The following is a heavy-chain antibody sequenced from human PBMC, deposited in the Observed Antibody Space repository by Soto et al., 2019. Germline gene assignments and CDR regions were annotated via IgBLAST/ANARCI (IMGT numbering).Heavy chain of an antibody. CDR2: IFYSGST. CDR1: SGSISSTIYS. J-gene: IGHJ5*02. D-gene: IGHD5-12*01. V-gene: IGHV4-39*01. Sequence: SETLSLTCTVSSGSISSTIYSWDWIRQPPGKGLEWIGSIFYSGSTYYNPSLKGRVTISVDTSKNQFSLTLSSVTAADTAMYYCARAGVATIYPGNNWFDPWGQGTLVTVSS. CDR3: ARAGVATIYPGNNWFDP.